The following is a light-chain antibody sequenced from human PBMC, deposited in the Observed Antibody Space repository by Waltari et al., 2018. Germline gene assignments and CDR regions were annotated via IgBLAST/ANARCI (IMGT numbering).Light chain of an antibody. Sequence: DIQMTPSPSSLSASVGDRVTITCRASQSISSYLNWYQHKPGKAPKLLIYAASSLQSGVPSRFSGSASGTDFTLIISGLQPEDFATYYCQQTYSAPLTFGGGTKVEIK. CDR1: QSISSY. J-gene: IGKJ4*01. V-gene: IGKV1-39*01. CDR2: AAS. CDR3: QQTYSAPLT.